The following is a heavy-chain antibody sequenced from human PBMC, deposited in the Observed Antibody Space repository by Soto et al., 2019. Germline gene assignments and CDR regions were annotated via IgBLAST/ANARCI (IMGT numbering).Heavy chain of an antibody. CDR3: ARGGYCSIISCYRYDY. Sequence: LSLTCAVSSGSISSSNWWSWVRQPPGKGLEWIGEIYHSGSTNYNPSLKSRVTISVDKSKNQFSLKLSSVTAADTAVYYCARGGYCSIISCYRYDYWGQGTLVTVSS. CDR1: SGSISSSNW. V-gene: IGHV4-4*02. D-gene: IGHD2-2*01. J-gene: IGHJ4*02. CDR2: IYHSGST.